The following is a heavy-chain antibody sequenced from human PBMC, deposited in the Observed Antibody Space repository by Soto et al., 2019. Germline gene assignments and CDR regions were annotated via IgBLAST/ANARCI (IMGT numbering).Heavy chain of an antibody. CDR2: MSYDGSKE. CDR1: GFIFSDYG. CDR3: AQDGRTAAFDY. D-gene: IGHD6-13*01. J-gene: IGHJ4*02. Sequence: QVQLVESGGGVVQPGRSLRLSCAASGFIFSDYGMHWVRQAPGKGLEWVALMSYDGSKEFYGDSVKGRFTISRDNSKNTLYLQMNSLSAEDSAVYYCAQDGRTAAFDYWGQGTLVIVSS. V-gene: IGHV3-30*18.